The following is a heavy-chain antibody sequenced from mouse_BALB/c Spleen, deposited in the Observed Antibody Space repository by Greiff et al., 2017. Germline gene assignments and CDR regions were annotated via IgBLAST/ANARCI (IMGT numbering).Heavy chain of an antibody. CDR2: ISYDGSN. Sequence: ESGPGLVKPSQSLSLTCSVTGYSITSGYYWNWIRQFPGNKLEWMGYISYDGSNNYNPSLKNRISITRDTSKNQFFLKLNSVTTEDTATYYCARVNGYYEGGFAYWGQGTLVTVSA. J-gene: IGHJ3*01. D-gene: IGHD2-3*01. V-gene: IGHV3-6*02. CDR1: GYSITSGYY. CDR3: ARVNGYYEGGFAY.